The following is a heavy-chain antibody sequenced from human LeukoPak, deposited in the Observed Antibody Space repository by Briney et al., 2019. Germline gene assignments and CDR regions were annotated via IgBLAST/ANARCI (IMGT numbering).Heavy chain of an antibody. Sequence: SETLSLTCAVYGGSFSGYYWSWIRQPPGKGLEWIGEINHSGSTNYNPSLKSRVTISVDTSKNQFSLKLSSVTAADTAVYYCARVVAVAGIDYWGQGTLVTVSS. V-gene: IGHV4-34*01. CDR3: ARVVAVAGIDY. CDR1: GGSFSGYY. CDR2: INHSGST. D-gene: IGHD6-19*01. J-gene: IGHJ4*02.